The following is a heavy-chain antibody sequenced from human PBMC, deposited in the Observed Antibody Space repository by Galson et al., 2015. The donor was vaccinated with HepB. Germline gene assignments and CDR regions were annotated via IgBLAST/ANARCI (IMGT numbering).Heavy chain of an antibody. CDR1: GYTFTSYA. CDR2: ISAYNGNT. CDR3: ARDPGGYDGSWHDAFDI. J-gene: IGHJ3*02. V-gene: IGHV1-18*01. Sequence: SVKVSCKASGYTFTSYAMNWVRQAPGQGLEWMGWISAYNGNTNYAQKLQGRVTMTTDTSTSTAYMELRSLRSDGTAVYYCARDPGGYDGSWHDAFDIWGQGTMVTVSS. D-gene: IGHD3-10*01.